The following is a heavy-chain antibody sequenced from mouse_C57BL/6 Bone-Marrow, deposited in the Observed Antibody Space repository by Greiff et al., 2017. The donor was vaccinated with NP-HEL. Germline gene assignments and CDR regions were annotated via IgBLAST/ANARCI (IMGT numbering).Heavy chain of an antibody. Sequence: VQLQQPGAELVKPGASVTLSCKASGYTFTSYWMHWVKQRPGQGLEWIGMIHPNSGSTNYNEKFKSKATLTVDKSSSTAYMQLSSLTSEDSAVYYCARGLGRAWFAYWGQGTLVTVSA. J-gene: IGHJ3*01. CDR1: GYTFTSYW. V-gene: IGHV1-64*01. CDR3: ARGLGRAWFAY. D-gene: IGHD4-1*01. CDR2: IHPNSGST.